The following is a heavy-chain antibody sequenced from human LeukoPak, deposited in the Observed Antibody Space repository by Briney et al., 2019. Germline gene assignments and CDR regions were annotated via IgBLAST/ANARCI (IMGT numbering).Heavy chain of an antibody. J-gene: IGHJ4*02. V-gene: IGHV3-64D*06. CDR3: VPKGTEGY. CDR1: GFTFSSYA. Sequence: PGGSLRLSCSASGFTFSSYAMHWVRQAPGKGLEYVSAISPDGGNTYYADSVKGRFSISSDNSKNTLYLQMSSLRPEDTAVYYCVPKGTEGYWGQGTLVTVSS. CDR2: ISPDGGNT.